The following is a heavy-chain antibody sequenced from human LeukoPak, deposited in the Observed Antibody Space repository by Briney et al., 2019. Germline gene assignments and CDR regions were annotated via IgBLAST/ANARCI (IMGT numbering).Heavy chain of an antibody. CDR2: MNPNSGNT. CDR3: ARGSYYYDSSGYSDFDY. V-gene: IGHV1-8*01. D-gene: IGHD3-22*01. J-gene: IGHJ4*02. CDR1: GYTFTSYD. Sequence: ASVKVSCKASGYTFTSYDINWVRQATGQGLEWMGWMNPNSGNTGYAQKFQGRVTMTRDMSTSTVYMELSSLRSEDTAVYYCARGSYYYDSSGYSDFDYWGQGTLVTVSS.